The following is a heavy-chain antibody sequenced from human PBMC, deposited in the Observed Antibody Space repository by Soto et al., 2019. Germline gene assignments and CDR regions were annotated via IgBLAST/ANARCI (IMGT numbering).Heavy chain of an antibody. CDR3: ARDGYNQWADRRSFDY. D-gene: IGHD1-1*01. J-gene: IGHJ4*02. CDR1: GYTFTSYG. Sequence: ASVKVSCKASGYTFTSYGISWVRQAPGQGLEWMGWISADSTNTNYAHKLQDRVTITTDTSTTTSYMELRSLRPDDTAVYYCARDGYNQWADRRSFDYWGQGTLVTVSS. CDR2: ISADSTNT. V-gene: IGHV1-18*01.